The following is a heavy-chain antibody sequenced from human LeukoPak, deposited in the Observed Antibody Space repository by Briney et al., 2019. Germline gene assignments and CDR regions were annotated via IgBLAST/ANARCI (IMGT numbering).Heavy chain of an antibody. V-gene: IGHV3-74*01. CDR1: GFTFSNYW. D-gene: IGHD3-10*01. CDR2: ISTDGTFT. CDR3: TRGTPPDC. J-gene: IGHJ4*02. Sequence: PGGSLRLSCAASGFTFSNYWIHWVRQAPGRGLEWVSRISTDGTFTNYAGSVKGRFTISRDNAKDTLYLQMNSLRAEDTAVYYCTRGTPPDCWGQGTLVTVSS.